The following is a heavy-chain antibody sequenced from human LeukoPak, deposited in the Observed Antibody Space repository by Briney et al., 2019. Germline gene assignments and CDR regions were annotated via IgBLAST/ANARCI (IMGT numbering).Heavy chain of an antibody. CDR1: GGSISGYY. V-gene: IGHV4-34*01. CDR2: INHSGST. J-gene: IGHJ4*02. Sequence: SETLSLTCTVSGGSISGYYWSWIRQPPGKGLEWIGEINHSGSTNYNPSLKSRVTISVDTSKNQFSLKLSSVTAADTAVYYCARSRYSGSYYDYWGQGTLVTVSS. CDR3: ARSRYSGSYYDY. D-gene: IGHD1-26*01.